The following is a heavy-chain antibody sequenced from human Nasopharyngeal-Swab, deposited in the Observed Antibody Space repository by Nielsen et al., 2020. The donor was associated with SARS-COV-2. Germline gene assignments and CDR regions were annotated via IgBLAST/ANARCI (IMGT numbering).Heavy chain of an antibody. CDR3: ARGSLFLDY. J-gene: IGHJ4*02. V-gene: IGHV4-34*01. CDR2: INHSGST. CDR1: GGSFSGYY. Sequence: GSLRLSCAVYGGSFSGYYWSWIRQPPGKGLEWIGEINHSGSTNYNPSLKSRVTISVDTSKNQFSLKLSSVTAADTAVYYCARGSLFLDYWGQGTLVTVSS. D-gene: IGHD2-21*01.